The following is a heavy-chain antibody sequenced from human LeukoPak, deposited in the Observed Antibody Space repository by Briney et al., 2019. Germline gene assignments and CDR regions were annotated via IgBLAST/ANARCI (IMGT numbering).Heavy chain of an antibody. J-gene: IGHJ1*01. Sequence: GGSLRLSCAASGFTFSSYWMSWVRQAPGKGLEWVANIKQDGSEKYYVDSVKGRFTISRDNAKNSLYLQMNSLRAEDTAVYYCATDSYYSFSGTYYNPEYFQNWGQGTLVTVSS. CDR3: ATDSYYSFSGTYYNPEYFQN. V-gene: IGHV3-7*01. CDR1: GFTFSSYW. CDR2: IKQDGSEK. D-gene: IGHD3-10*01.